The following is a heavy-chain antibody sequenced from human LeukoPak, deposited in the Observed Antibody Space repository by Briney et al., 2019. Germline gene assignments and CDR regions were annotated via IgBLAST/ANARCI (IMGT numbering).Heavy chain of an antibody. CDR2: ISWDGDTT. J-gene: IGHJ5*02. Sequence: GGSLRLSCAASGFTFSSYSMNWVRQAPGKGLEWVSLISWDGDTTYYADSVKGRFTISRDNSKNSLYLQMNSLRAEDTAFYYCAKDMSANPGVRGVLMSLDAWGQGTLVTVSS. CDR1: GFTFSSYS. V-gene: IGHV3-43*01. CDR3: AKDMSANPGVRGVLMSLDA. D-gene: IGHD3-10*01.